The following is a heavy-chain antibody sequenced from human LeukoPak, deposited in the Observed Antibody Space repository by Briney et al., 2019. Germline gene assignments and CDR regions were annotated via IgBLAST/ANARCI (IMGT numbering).Heavy chain of an antibody. D-gene: IGHD3-22*01. CDR2: ISSSSSYI. CDR1: GFTFSSYS. CDR3: ARQEGSGYYYADY. Sequence: GGSLRLSCAASGFTFSSYSMNWVRQAPGKGLEWVASISSSSSYIYYADSVKGRFTISRDNAKNSLYLQMNSLRAEDTAVYYCARQEGSGYYYADYWGQGTLVTVSS. V-gene: IGHV3-21*01. J-gene: IGHJ4*02.